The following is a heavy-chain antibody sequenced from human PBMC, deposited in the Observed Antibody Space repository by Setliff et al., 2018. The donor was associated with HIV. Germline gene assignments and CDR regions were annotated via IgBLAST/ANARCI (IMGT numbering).Heavy chain of an antibody. CDR2: IDPSGGST. D-gene: IGHD5-18*01. Sequence: ASVKVSCKASGYSFTSYVFTWVRQAPGQGLEWMGTIDPSGGSTTYAQKLPRVTMTRDTSTSTVYIELSSLRSEDTAVYYCARDRASYGGYTYGNYYMDVWGKGTTVTVSS. CDR1: GYSFTSYV. J-gene: IGHJ6*03. V-gene: IGHV1-46*04. CDR3: ARDRASYGGYTYGNYYMDV.